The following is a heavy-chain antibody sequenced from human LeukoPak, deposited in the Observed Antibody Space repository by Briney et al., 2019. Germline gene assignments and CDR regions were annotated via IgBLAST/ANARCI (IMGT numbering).Heavy chain of an antibody. CDR1: GFTVADYA. V-gene: IGHV3-9*03. Sequence: GGSLRLSCAASGFTVADYAMHWVRQAPGKGLEWVSGISWNSGNIGYAGSVKGRFTISRDNAKNSLYLHMNSLRAEDMALYYCAKGTSGGDYGDSYYMDVWGKGTTVTVSS. CDR3: AKGTSGGDYGDSYYMDV. CDR2: ISWNSGNI. D-gene: IGHD4-17*01. J-gene: IGHJ6*03.